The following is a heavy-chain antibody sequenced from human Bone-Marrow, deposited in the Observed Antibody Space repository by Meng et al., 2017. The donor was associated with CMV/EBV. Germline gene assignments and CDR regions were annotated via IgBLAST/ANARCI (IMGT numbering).Heavy chain of an antibody. D-gene: IGHD3-3*01. CDR3: ARDNYDFWSGYFPYYYYGMDV. V-gene: IGHV3-21*01. Sequence: GESLKISCAASGFPFSTYAMDWVRQAPGKGLEWVSSVTSNSRYIYYADSVKGRFTISRDNAKNSLYLQMNSLRAEDTAVYYCARDNYDFWSGYFPYYYYGMDVWGQGTTVTVSS. CDR1: GFPFSTYA. J-gene: IGHJ6*02. CDR2: VTSNSRYI.